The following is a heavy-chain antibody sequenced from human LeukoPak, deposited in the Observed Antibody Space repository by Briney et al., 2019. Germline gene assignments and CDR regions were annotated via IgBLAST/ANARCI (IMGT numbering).Heavy chain of an antibody. V-gene: IGHV4-4*07. CDR1: GGSISSYY. CDR2: IYTSGST. J-gene: IGHJ6*04. D-gene: IGHD2-2*01. Sequence: SETLSLTCTVSGGSISSYYWSWIRQPAGKGLEWIGRIYTSGSTNYNPSLKSRVTMSVDTSKNQFSLKLSSVIAADTAVYYCARDFPHRYCSSTSCLPGVWGKGTTVTVSS. CDR3: ARDFPHRYCSSTSCLPGV.